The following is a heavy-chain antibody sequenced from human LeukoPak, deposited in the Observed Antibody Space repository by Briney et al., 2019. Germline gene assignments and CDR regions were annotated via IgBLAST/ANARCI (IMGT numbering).Heavy chain of an antibody. Sequence: GGSLRLFCAASGFTFSTYAMHWVRQAPGKGLEWVAFIRYDGSNKYYADSVKGRFTISRDNSKNTLYLQMKSLRAEDTAVHYCAKGGGYEAQYYYYYLDVWGKGTTVTISS. J-gene: IGHJ6*03. D-gene: IGHD5-12*01. CDR3: AKGGGYEAQYYYYYLDV. V-gene: IGHV3-30*02. CDR2: IRYDGSNK. CDR1: GFTFSTYA.